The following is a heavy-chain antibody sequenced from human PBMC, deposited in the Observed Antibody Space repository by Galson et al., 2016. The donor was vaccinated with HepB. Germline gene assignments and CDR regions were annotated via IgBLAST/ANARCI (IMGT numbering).Heavy chain of an antibody. Sequence: SETLSLTCIVSGDSIRSDSDYWGWVSQSPGKGLEWIGSIFYTGTTYYNPSLKSRLPIFLDTASNQFSLRLRSVTAADTALYSCARQGELDSDRGWFDPWGQGTLVTVSS. CDR1: GDSIRSDSDY. CDR3: ARQGELDSDRGWFDP. J-gene: IGHJ5*02. D-gene: IGHD1-1*01. CDR2: IFYTGTT. V-gene: IGHV4-39*01.